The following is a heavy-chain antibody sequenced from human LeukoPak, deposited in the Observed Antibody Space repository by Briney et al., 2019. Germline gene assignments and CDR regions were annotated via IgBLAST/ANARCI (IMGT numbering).Heavy chain of an antibody. CDR1: GFNFTGYW. CDR2: IYSDGRSL. V-gene: IGHV3-74*03. J-gene: IGHJ3*01. CDR3: ARQAVARPFDL. Sequence: GGSLRLSCAGYGFNFTGYWMHWVRQAPGKGLVWISRIYSDGRSLTYADSVKGRFTISRDNAKNSLYLQMNSLRAGDTAVYYCARQAVARPFDLWGQGTMVAVSS.